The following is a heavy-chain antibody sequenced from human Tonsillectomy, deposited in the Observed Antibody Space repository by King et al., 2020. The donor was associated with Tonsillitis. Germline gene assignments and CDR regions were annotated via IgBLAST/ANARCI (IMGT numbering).Heavy chain of an antibody. D-gene: IGHD3-3*01. CDR2: MSGAGART. J-gene: IGHJ6*02. CDR3: AKCPYDFWSGGLYYAMDV. CDR1: GFTFSTYA. V-gene: IGHV3-23*04. Sequence: VQLVESWGGLVQPGGSLRLSCAASGFTFSTYAMTWVRQAPGKGLEWVSVMSGAGARTFHADSVKGRFTISRDNSKNTLYLQMNSLRAEDTAVYYCAKCPYDFWSGGLYYAMDVWGQGTTVTVSS.